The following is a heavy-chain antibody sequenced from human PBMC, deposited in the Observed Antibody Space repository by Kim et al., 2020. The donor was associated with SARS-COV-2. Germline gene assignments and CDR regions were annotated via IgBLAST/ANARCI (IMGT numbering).Heavy chain of an antibody. CDR2: ISWDGGST. Sequence: GGSLRLSCAASGFTFDDYTMHWVRQAPGKGLEWVSLISWDGGSTYYADSVKGRFTISRDNSKNSLYLQMNSLRTEDTALYYCAKDKPQYSSSWYHYGMDVWGQGTTVTVSS. CDR1: GFTFDDYT. D-gene: IGHD6-13*01. V-gene: IGHV3-43*01. J-gene: IGHJ6*02. CDR3: AKDKPQYSSSWYHYGMDV.